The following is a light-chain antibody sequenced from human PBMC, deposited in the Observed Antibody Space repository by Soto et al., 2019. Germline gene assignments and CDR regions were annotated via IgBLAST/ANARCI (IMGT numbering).Light chain of an antibody. CDR1: QSISSN. V-gene: IGKV3-15*01. CDR2: DAF. J-gene: IGKJ1*01. CDR3: QQYNSWPET. Sequence: EILMTQSPATLSVSPGERATLSCRASQSISSNLAWYHHKPGQAPRLLIYDAFTRVTGIPARFSGSGSGTEFTLTIGSLQSEDFAVYYCQQYNSWPETFGQGTKVEI.